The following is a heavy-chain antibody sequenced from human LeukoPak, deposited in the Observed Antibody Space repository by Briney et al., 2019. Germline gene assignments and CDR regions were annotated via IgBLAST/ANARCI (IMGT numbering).Heavy chain of an antibody. D-gene: IGHD2-15*01. V-gene: IGHV3-21*01. CDR3: ARVVVVAATDYFDY. CDR2: ISSSSSYI. CDR1: GFTFSGYS. J-gene: IGHJ4*02. Sequence: GGSLRLSCAASGFTFSGYSMNWVRQAPGKGLEWVSSISSSSSYIYYADSVKGRFTISRDNAKNSLYLQMNSLRAEDTAVYYCARVVVVAATDYFDYWGQGTLVTVSS.